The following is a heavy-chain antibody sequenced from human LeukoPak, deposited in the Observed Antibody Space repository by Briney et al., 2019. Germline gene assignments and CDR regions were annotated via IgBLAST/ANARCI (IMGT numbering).Heavy chain of an antibody. CDR2: IGHSGST. D-gene: IGHD3-22*01. V-gene: IGHV4-34*01. CDR3: ARGLKYYYDSSGYYYDAVPYYFDY. CDR1: GGSFSGYY. J-gene: IGHJ4*02. Sequence: PSETLSLTCAVYGGSFSGYYWSWVRQPPGKGLEWIGEIGHSGSTNYNPSLKSRLTISVDTSKNQFSLKLSSLTAAATAVYYCARGLKYYYDSSGYYYDAVPYYFDYWGQGTLVTVSS.